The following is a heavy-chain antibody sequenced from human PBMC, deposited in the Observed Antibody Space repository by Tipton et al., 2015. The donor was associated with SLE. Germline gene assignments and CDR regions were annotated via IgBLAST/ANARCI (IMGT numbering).Heavy chain of an antibody. D-gene: IGHD3-10*01. J-gene: IGHJ6*03. Sequence: TLSLTCAVYGGSFSGYYWSWIRQPPGKGLEWIGEIYHSGYTFYNPSLKSRVTISGDTSKNQFSLRVSSVTAADTAVYYCARGNYASESYYRLYMDVWGKGTTVTVSS. CDR2: IYHSGYT. CDR3: ARGNYASESYYRLYMDV. CDR1: GGSFSGYY. V-gene: IGHV4-34*01.